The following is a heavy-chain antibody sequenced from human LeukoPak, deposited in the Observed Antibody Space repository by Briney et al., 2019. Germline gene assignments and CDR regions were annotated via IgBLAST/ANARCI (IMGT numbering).Heavy chain of an antibody. CDR3: ARDYYDFWSGYMTYYYYGMDV. J-gene: IGHJ6*02. Sequence: PGRSLRLSCAASGFTFDDYAMHWVRQAPGKGLEWVSGISWNSGNIGYADSVKGRFTISRDNAKNSLYLQMNSLRAEDTAVYYCARDYYDFWSGYMTYYYYGMDVWGQGTTATVSS. D-gene: IGHD3-3*01. V-gene: IGHV3-9*01. CDR1: GFTFDDYA. CDR2: ISWNSGNI.